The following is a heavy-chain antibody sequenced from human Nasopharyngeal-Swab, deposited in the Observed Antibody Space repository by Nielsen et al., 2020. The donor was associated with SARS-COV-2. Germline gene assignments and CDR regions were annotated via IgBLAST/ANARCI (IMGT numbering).Heavy chain of an antibody. J-gene: IGHJ4*02. CDR2: INPNSGGT. CDR3: ARSPYADPLGLVY. Sequence: ASMKVSCKASGYTFTGYYMHWVRQAPGQGLEWMGRINPNSGGTNYAQKFQGRVTMTRDTSISTAYMELSRLRSDDTAVYYCARSPYADPLGLVYWGQGTLVTVSS. D-gene: IGHD4-17*01. CDR1: GYTFTGYY. V-gene: IGHV1-2*06.